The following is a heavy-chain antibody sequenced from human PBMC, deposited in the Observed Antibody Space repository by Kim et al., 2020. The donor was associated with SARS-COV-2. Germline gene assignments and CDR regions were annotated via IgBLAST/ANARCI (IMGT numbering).Heavy chain of an antibody. J-gene: IGHJ4*02. Sequence: GESLKISCKGSGYSFTSYWIGWVRQIPGKGLEWMGIIYPSDSETRYSPSFQGQVTISADKSISTAYLQWSSLKASDTAIYYCARPARFYDIVTGYYRPGEFDYWGQGTLVTVSS. CDR2: IYPSDSET. V-gene: IGHV5-51*01. CDR3: ARPARFYDIVTGYYRPGEFDY. D-gene: IGHD3-9*01. CDR1: GYSFTSYW.